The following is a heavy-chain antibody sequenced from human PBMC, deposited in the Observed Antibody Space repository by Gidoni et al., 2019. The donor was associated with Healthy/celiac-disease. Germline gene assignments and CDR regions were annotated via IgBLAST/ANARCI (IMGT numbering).Heavy chain of an antibody. CDR1: GGTFSSYA. CDR2: IIPILGTA. J-gene: IGHJ5*02. Sequence: QVRRVQSGAEVKKPASSLEVSCEASGGTFSSYAIRWVRQAPGQGLEWMGGIIPILGTANYAQKFQGRVTITADESTSTAYMELSSLRSEDTAVYYCARVTTVVTPAWFDPWGQGTLVTVSS. CDR3: ARVTTVVTPAWFDP. V-gene: IGHV1-69*01. D-gene: IGHD4-17*01.